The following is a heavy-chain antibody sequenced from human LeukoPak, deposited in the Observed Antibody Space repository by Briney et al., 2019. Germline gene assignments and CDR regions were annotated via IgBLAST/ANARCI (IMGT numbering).Heavy chain of an antibody. D-gene: IGHD3-10*01. J-gene: IGHJ4*02. CDR3: AKRQVPSALGSFDF. CDR1: GFSFNNYA. V-gene: IGHV3-23*01. CDR2: ISARLDST. Sequence: GGSLRLSCAASGFSFNNYAMAWVRQVPGKGLEWVSSISARLDSTYYADSVKGRFTISRDNSKNTLYLQMNSLRAEDTAIYYCAKRQVPSALGSFDFWGQGTLVTDSS.